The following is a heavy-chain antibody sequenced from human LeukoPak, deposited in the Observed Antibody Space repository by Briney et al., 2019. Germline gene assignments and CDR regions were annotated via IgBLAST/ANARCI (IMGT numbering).Heavy chain of an antibody. CDR1: GFTFSSYS. Sequence: GGSLRLSCAASGFTFSSYSMNWVRQAPGKGLEWVSSISSGSSYIFYADPVKGRFTISRDNAKNSLYLQMNSLRAEDTAVYYCAREFFDREGGTTVLDYWGQGTLVTVSS. CDR2: ISSGSSYI. D-gene: IGHD1-26*01. CDR3: AREFFDREGGTTVLDY. V-gene: IGHV3-21*01. J-gene: IGHJ4*02.